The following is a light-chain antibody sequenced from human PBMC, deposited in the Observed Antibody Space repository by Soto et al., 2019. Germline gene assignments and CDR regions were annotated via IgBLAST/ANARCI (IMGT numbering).Light chain of an antibody. CDR1: QSVSSY. CDR2: DAS. J-gene: IGKJ1*01. V-gene: IGKV3-11*01. CDR3: QQRRT. Sequence: EIMLKQSPATLSLSPGERATLSCRASQSVSSYLAWYQQKPGQAPRLLIYDASNRATGIPARFSGSGSGTDFTLTISSLEPEDFAVYYCQQRRTFGQGTKVDIK.